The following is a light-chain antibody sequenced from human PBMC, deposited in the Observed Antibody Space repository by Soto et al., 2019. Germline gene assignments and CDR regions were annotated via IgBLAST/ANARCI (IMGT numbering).Light chain of an antibody. CDR3: QQYGSSSYT. Sequence: EIVLTQSPGTLSLSPGERASLSCRASQSVSSNYLAWYQQKPGQAPRLLIYVASSRATGIPDRFSGSGSGTDFSLTISRLEPEDFALYYCQQYGSSSYTFGQGTKLEIK. J-gene: IGKJ2*01. CDR1: QSVSSNY. V-gene: IGKV3-20*01. CDR2: VAS.